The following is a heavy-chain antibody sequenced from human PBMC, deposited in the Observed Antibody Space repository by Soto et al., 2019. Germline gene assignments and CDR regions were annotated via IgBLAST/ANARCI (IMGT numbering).Heavy chain of an antibody. CDR1: GFTFSSYW. CDR3: ASTYCGGDCYSPLALVDY. V-gene: IGHV3-74*01. D-gene: IGHD2-21*02. J-gene: IGHJ4*02. Sequence: EVQLVESGGGLVQPGGSLRISCAASGFTFSSYWMHWVRQAPGKGLVWVSRINSDGSSTSYADSVKGRFTISRDNAKNTRYLQRNSLRAEDTAVYYCASTYCGGDCYSPLALVDYWGQGTLVTVAS. CDR2: INSDGSST.